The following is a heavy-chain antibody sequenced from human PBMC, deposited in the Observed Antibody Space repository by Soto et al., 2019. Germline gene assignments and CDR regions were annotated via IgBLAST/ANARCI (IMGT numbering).Heavy chain of an antibody. CDR1: GGSISSGGSS. V-gene: IGHV4-30-2*01. Sequence: QLQLQESGSGLVKPSQTLSLTCAVSGGSISSGGSSWTWIRQPPGKGLEWIGYVYHRGSTYYNPSLKSRVTISVDRSKNQFSLKLTYVPAADTAVYYCARGAVVNFDSWGQGTLVTVSS. CDR2: VYHRGST. D-gene: IGHD3-22*01. CDR3: ARGAVVNFDS. J-gene: IGHJ4*02.